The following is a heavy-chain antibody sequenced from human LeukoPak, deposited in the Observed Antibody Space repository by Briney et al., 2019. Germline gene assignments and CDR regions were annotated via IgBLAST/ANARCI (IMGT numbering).Heavy chain of an antibody. J-gene: IGHJ5*02. Sequence: SETLSLTCTVSGGSISSTTYYWSWIRQPPGKGLEWIGYIYYSGSTNYNPSLKSRVTISVDTSKNQFSLKLSSVTAADTAVYYCARGGRITIFGVVPSGGGWFDPWGQGTLVTVSS. D-gene: IGHD3-3*01. V-gene: IGHV4-61*05. CDR3: ARGGRITIFGVVPSGGGWFDP. CDR2: IYYSGST. CDR1: GGSISSTTYY.